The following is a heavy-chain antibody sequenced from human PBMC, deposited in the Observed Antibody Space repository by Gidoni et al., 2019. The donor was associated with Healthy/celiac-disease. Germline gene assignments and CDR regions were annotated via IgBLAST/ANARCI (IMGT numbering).Heavy chain of an antibody. Sequence: EVQLVESGGGLVKPGGSLRLSCAASGFTFSSYSMNWVRQAPGKGLEWVSSISSSSSYIYYADSVKGRFTISRDNAKNSLYLQMNSLRAEDTAVYYCARDRDYYDSSGTDYWGQGTLVTVSS. D-gene: IGHD3-22*01. CDR3: ARDRDYYDSSGTDY. CDR1: GFTFSSYS. V-gene: IGHV3-21*01. J-gene: IGHJ4*02. CDR2: ISSSSSYI.